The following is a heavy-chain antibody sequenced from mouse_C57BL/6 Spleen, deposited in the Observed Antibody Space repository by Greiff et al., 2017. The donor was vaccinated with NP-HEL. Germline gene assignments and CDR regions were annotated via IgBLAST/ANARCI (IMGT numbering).Heavy chain of an antibody. CDR1: GYAFSNSC. J-gene: IGHJ3*01. V-gene: IGHV1-82*01. CDR2: INPEDGAT. Sequence: VQLQQSGPELVKPGASVKISCKASGYAFSNSCMNWVKQRPGKSLEWIGRINPEDGATNYNGKFKGKATLTVDQSSSTAYMQLSSLTSEDSAVDVCARETFAYWGQGTLVTVSA. CDR3: ARETFAY.